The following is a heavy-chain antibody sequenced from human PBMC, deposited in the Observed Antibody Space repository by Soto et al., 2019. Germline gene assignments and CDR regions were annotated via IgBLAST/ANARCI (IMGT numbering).Heavy chain of an antibody. V-gene: IGHV1-24*01. J-gene: IGHJ6*02. CDR3: ATSRYQVSQPNYYYQGMDV. Sequence: ASVKVSCKVSGHTLTELSIHWVRQAPGKGLEWMGGFDPEDGETIYVQKFQGRVTMTEDTSTDTAYMELSSLRSEDTALYYCATSRYQVSQPNYYYQGMDVWGQGTTVTISS. D-gene: IGHD6-13*01. CDR1: GHTLTELS. CDR2: FDPEDGET.